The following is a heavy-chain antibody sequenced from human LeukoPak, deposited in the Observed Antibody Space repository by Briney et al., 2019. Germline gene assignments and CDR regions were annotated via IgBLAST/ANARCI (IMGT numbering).Heavy chain of an antibody. J-gene: IGHJ3*02. V-gene: IGHV3-23*01. D-gene: IGHD3-10*01. Sequence: PGGSLRLSCAASGFTFSSYAMSWVRQAPGKGLEWVSAISGSGGSTYYADSVKGRFTISRDNSKNTLYLQMNSLRAEDTAVYYCARVRPPRRNERTGSRAFDIWGQGTMVTVSS. CDR1: GFTFSSYA. CDR2: ISGSGGST. CDR3: ARVRPPRRNERTGSRAFDI.